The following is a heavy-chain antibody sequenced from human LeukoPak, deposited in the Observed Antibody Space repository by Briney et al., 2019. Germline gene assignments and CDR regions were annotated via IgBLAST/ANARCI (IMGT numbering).Heavy chain of an antibody. CDR1: GFTFSSYS. J-gene: IGHJ4*02. Sequence: GGSLRLSCAASGFTFSSYSVNWVRQAPGKGLEWVSYISSSSSTIYYADSVKGRFTISRDNAKNSLYLQMNSLRDEDTAVYYCARDGGLVGASGAFDYWGQGTLVTVSP. D-gene: IGHD1-26*01. CDR2: ISSSSSTI. CDR3: ARDGGLVGASGAFDY. V-gene: IGHV3-48*02.